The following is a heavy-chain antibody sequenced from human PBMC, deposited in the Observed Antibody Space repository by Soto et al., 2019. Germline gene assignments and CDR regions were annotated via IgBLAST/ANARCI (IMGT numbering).Heavy chain of an antibody. CDR2: INAGNGNT. Sequence: AASVKVSCKASGYTFTSHAMHWVRQAPGQRLEWMGWINAGNGNTKYSQKFQGRVTITRDTSASTAYMELSSLRSEDTAVYYCARGILRFLEWLPEYYFDYWGQGTLVTVSS. CDR3: ARGILRFLEWLPEYYFDY. CDR1: GYTFTSHA. D-gene: IGHD3-3*01. J-gene: IGHJ4*02. V-gene: IGHV1-3*01.